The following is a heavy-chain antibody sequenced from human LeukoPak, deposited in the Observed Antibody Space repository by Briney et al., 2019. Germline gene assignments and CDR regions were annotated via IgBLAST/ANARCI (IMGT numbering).Heavy chain of an antibody. J-gene: IGHJ4*02. V-gene: IGHV3-74*01. CDR2: LNTGGNST. D-gene: IGHD3-10*01. CDR3: TREGAYDSGTYGAGDY. CDR1: GFNFSNYW. Sequence: GGSLRLSCTASGFNFSNYWMHWVRQAPGKGLVWVSRLNTGGNSTIYADSVKGRFIISRDNAKSTLYLQMNSLRVDDTGVYYCTREGAYDSGTYGAGDYWGQGTLVTVSS.